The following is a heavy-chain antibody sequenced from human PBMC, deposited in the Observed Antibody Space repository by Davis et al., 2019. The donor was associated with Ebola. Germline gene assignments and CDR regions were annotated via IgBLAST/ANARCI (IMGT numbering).Heavy chain of an antibody. V-gene: IGHV3-48*02. CDR3: ARRAVTTGYYGMDV. J-gene: IGHJ6*02. Sequence: GESLKISCAASGFTFSSYSMNWVRQAPGKGLEWVSYISSSSSTIYYADSVKGRFTISRDNAKNSLYLQMNSLRDEDTAVYYCARRAVTTGYYGMDVWGQGTTVTVSS. CDR1: GFTFSSYS. CDR2: ISSSSSTI. D-gene: IGHD4-17*01.